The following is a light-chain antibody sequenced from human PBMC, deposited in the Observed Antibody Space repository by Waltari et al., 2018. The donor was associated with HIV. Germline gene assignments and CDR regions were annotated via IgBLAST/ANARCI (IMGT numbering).Light chain of an antibody. Sequence: QAVLTQPPSASGTPGPRVPHSRSGSSPNLRSKPVTQYQQLPGTAPNLLIYSNAQRPSGVPDRFSGSKSGTSASLAISGLQSEDEADYYCAAWHDSLNGWVFGGETKLTVL. V-gene: IGLV1-44*01. CDR3: AAWHDSLNGWV. J-gene: IGLJ3*02. CDR1: SPNLRSKP. CDR2: SNA.